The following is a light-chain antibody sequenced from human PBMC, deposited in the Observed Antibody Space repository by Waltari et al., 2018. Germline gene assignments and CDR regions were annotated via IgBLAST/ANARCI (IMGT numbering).Light chain of an antibody. J-gene: IGLJ2*01. Sequence: QSALTQPASVSGSPGQSITIPCTGTSSDVGGYNYVSRYQQHPGKVPKLMIYNVINRPSGVSIRFSGSKSGNTASLTISGLQAEDEADYYCTSYTDSRIFDVVFGGGTRLTVL. CDR2: NVI. CDR3: TSYTDSRIFDVV. V-gene: IGLV2-14*03. CDR1: SSDVGGYNY.